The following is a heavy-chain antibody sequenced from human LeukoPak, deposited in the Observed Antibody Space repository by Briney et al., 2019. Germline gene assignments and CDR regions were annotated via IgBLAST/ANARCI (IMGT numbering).Heavy chain of an antibody. D-gene: IGHD3-22*01. CDR1: GYTFTSNY. Sequence: ASVKVSCKASGYTFTSNYIHWVRQAPGQGLEWMGGTIPIFGTANYAQKFQGRVTITADESTSTAYMELSSLRSEDTAVYYCARPVTMIGLYYYYGMDVWGQGTTVTVSS. V-gene: IGHV1-69*13. CDR3: ARPVTMIGLYYYYGMDV. CDR2: TIPIFGTA. J-gene: IGHJ6*02.